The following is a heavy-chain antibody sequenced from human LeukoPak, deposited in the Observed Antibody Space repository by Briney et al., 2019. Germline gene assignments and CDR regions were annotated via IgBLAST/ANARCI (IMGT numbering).Heavy chain of an antibody. Sequence: ASVKVSCKASGGTFSSYAISWVRQAPGQGLEWMGGIIPILGTANYAQKFQGRVTITADESTSTAYMELSSLRSEDTAVYYCASPGDSSGDYYYYGMDVWGQGTTVTVSS. D-gene: IGHD3-22*01. J-gene: IGHJ6*02. CDR2: IIPILGTA. CDR3: ASPGDSSGDYYYYGMDV. V-gene: IGHV1-69*13. CDR1: GGTFSSYA.